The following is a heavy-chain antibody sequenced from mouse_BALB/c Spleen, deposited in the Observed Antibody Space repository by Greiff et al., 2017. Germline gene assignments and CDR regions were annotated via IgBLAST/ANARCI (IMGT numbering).Heavy chain of an antibody. CDR2: IYPGDGDT. V-gene: IGHV1-80*01. Sequence: QVQLQQSGAELVRPGSSVKISCKASGYAFRSYWMNWVKQRPGQGLEWIGQIYPGDGDTNYNGKFKGKATLTADKSSSTAYMQLSSLTSEDSAVYFCAREIYDGYYVGCWGQGTLVTVSA. J-gene: IGHJ3*01. D-gene: IGHD2-3*01. CDR3: AREIYDGYYVGC. CDR1: GYAFRSYW.